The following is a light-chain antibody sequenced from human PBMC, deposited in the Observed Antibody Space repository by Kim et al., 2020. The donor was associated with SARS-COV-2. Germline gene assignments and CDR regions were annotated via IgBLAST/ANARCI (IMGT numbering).Light chain of an antibody. Sequence: DIQMTQSPSTLSASVGDRVAITCRASQSISAWLAWYQQKPGKAPKLLLSDASNLESGVPSRFSGSGSGTEFTLTVSSLQPDDFAAYYCQQYNSYPWTFGEGTKVDIK. CDR2: DAS. V-gene: IGKV1-5*01. CDR1: QSISAW. J-gene: IGKJ1*01. CDR3: QQYNSYPWT.